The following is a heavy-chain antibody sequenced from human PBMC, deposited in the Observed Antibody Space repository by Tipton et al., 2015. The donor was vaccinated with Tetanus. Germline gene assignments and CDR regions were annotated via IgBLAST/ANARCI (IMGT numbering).Heavy chain of an antibody. V-gene: IGHV4-4*07. D-gene: IGHD6-19*01. CDR2: IYPSGST. Sequence: LRLSCAASGFTFSRYWMSWVRQAPGKGLEWIGRIYPSGSTDYNPSLESRVSMSVDTSKNQCSLTLTYVTAADTALYYCARERLGPVTGTRFFYDYWGQGTRVVVSS. J-gene: IGHJ4*02. CDR1: GFTFSRYW. CDR3: ARERLGPVTGTRFFYDY.